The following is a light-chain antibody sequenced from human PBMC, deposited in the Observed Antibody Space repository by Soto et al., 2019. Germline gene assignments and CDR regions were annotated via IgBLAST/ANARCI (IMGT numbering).Light chain of an antibody. J-gene: IGKJ1*01. CDR1: QSVSSSY. CDR2: GAS. Sequence: EIVLTQSPCTLSLSPGERATLSCRASQSVSSSYLAWYQQKPGQPPRLLIFGASTRVAGIPARFSGSGSGTEFSLTISSLQSEDFAVYYCQQRSNWQRTFGQGTK. V-gene: IGKV3D-20*02. CDR3: QQRSNWQRT.